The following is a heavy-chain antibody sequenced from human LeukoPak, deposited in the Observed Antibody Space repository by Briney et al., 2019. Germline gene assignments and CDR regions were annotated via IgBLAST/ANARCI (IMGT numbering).Heavy chain of an antibody. Sequence: SETLSLTCTVSGGSISSYHWSWIRQPPGKGLEWIGYIYTSGSTNYNPSLKSRVTISVDTSKNQFSLKLTSVTAADTAVYYCARHGVEWLLDHWGQGTLVTVSS. CDR2: IYTSGST. J-gene: IGHJ4*02. D-gene: IGHD3-3*01. V-gene: IGHV4-4*09. CDR1: GGSISSYH. CDR3: ARHGVEWLLDH.